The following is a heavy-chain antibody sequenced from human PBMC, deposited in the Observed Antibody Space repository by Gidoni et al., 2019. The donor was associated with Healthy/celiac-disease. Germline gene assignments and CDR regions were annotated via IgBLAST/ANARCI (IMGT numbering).Heavy chain of an antibody. J-gene: IGHJ1*01. CDR3: AHLPYGVIGYFQH. V-gene: IGHV2-5*01. D-gene: IGHD4-17*01. Sequence: LKSRLTITKDNSKNQVVLTMTNMDPGDTATYYCAHLPYGVIGYFQHWGQGTMVTVSS.